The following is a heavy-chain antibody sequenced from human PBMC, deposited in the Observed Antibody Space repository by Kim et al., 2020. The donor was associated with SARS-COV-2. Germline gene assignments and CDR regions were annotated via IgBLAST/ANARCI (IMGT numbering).Heavy chain of an antibody. D-gene: IGHD3-22*01. V-gene: IGHV1-18*01. CDR3: ARGEYYYDRSAHNWFDP. Sequence: ASVKVSCKASGYTFTSYGISWVRQAPGQGLEWMGWISAYNGNTNYAQKLQGRVTMTTDTSTSTAYMELRSLRSDDTAVYYCARGEYYYDRSAHNWFDPWGQGTLVTVSS. CDR2: ISAYNGNT. CDR1: GYTFTSYG. J-gene: IGHJ5*02.